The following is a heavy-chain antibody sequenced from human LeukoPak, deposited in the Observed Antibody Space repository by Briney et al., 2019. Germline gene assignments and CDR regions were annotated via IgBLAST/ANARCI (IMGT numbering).Heavy chain of an antibody. CDR2: TYWDDDK. D-gene: IGHD3-10*01. J-gene: IGHJ4*02. Sequence: SGPTLVNPTQTLTLTCTFSGFSLSTDGVGVGWIRQPPGKALEWLAITYWDDDKRYSPSLKSRLTITEDTSKNQVVLTMTNMDPMDTATYYCAHGRSEITMVRGVITYYFDYWGQGTLVTVSS. CDR1: GFSLSTDGVG. CDR3: AHGRSEITMVRGVITYYFDY. V-gene: IGHV2-5*02.